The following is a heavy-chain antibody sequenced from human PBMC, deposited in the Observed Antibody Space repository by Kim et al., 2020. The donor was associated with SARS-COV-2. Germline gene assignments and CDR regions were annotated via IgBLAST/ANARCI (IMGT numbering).Heavy chain of an antibody. Sequence: ASVKVSCKASGYTFTAYAMHWVRQAPGQGLEWMGWINGGNGDTKYSQKFQGRVTITRDTSASTAYMELSSLRSEDTAVYYCTRDIYSGNYFFPFDYWGQGTLVTVSS. CDR1: GYTFTAYA. CDR2: INGGNGDT. V-gene: IGHV1-3*01. J-gene: IGHJ4*02. D-gene: IGHD1-26*01. CDR3: TRDIYSGNYFFPFDY.